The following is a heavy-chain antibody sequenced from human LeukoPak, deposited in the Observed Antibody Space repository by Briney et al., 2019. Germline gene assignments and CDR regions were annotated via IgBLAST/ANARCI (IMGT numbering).Heavy chain of an antibody. Sequence: ASVKVSCKVSGYTLTELSMHWVRQAPGKGLEWMGGFDPEDGETIYAQKFQGRVTMTEDTSTDTAYMELSSLRSEDTAVYYCATAPFCSSTSCYSLFDYWGQGTLVTVSS. V-gene: IGHV1-24*01. CDR1: GYTLTELS. CDR3: ATAPFCSSTSCYSLFDY. J-gene: IGHJ4*02. D-gene: IGHD2-2*02. CDR2: FDPEDGET.